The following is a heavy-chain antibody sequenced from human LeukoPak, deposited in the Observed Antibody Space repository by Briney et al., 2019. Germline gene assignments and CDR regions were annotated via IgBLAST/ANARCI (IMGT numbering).Heavy chain of an antibody. V-gene: IGHV4-39*01. J-gene: IGHJ5*02. Sequence: SETLSLTCTVSGGSISSSSYYWGWIRQPPGKGLEWIGSIYYSGSTYYNPSLKRRVAISVDTSKNQFSLMLSSVTAADKAVYYCATEFRPTGRKTYYYGSGSYPPWFDPWGQGTLVTVSS. CDR3: ATEFRPTGRKTYYYGSGSYPPWFDP. CDR1: GGSISSSSYY. CDR2: IYYSGST. D-gene: IGHD3-10*01.